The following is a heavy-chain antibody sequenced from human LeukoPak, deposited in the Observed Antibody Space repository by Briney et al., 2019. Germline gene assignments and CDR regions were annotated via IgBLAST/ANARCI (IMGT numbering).Heavy chain of an antibody. V-gene: IGHV1-2*06. D-gene: IGHD2-15*01. CDR1: GYSFTGYY. CDR2: TNPNSGGT. J-gene: IGHJ3*01. Sequence: SVKVSCKASGYSFTGYYMHWVRQAPGQGLEWMGRTNPNSGGTNYAQKFQGRVTMTRDTSISTDYMELSGLRSDDTAVYYCASGGGSFGDVWGQGTMVTVSS. CDR3: ASGGGSFGDV.